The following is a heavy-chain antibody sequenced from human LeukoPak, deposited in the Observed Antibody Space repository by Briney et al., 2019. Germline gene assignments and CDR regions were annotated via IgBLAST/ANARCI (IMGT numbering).Heavy chain of an antibody. CDR2: VSSSSTSI. J-gene: IGHJ3*01. Sequence: PGGSLRLSCAASGFTFSNYWMNWVRQAPGKGLEWVSSVSSSSTSIYYADSLKGRFTISRDNAKNSLFLQVNSLRDEDTAVYYCARGPPCSSTSCYVTGAFDFWGQGTMVTVSS. V-gene: IGHV3-21*01. D-gene: IGHD2-2*01. CDR1: GFTFSNYW. CDR3: ARGPPCSSTSCYVTGAFDF.